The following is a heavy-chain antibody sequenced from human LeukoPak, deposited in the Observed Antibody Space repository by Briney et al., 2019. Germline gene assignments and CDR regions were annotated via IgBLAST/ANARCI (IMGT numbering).Heavy chain of an antibody. CDR2: INPYSGGT. D-gene: IGHD3-10*01. CDR1: GYSFTAYY. V-gene: IGHV1-2*02. CDR3: ARAYGSGSSYHPDY. J-gene: IGHJ4*02. Sequence: GASVKVSCKASGYSFTAYYMHWVRQAPGQGLEYMGWINPYSGGTTSSQKFQDRVTLTRDTSISTAYMELSSLTSDDTAVYYCARAYGSGSSYHPDYWGQGTLVTVSS.